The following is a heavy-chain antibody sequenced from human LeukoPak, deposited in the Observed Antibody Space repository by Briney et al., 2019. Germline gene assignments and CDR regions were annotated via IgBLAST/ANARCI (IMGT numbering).Heavy chain of an antibody. J-gene: IGHJ4*02. CDR3: ARFSGGDYVWGSTNSFDY. CDR2: IYYSGST. CDR1: GGSISSGSYY. D-gene: IGHD3-16*01. Sequence: SQTLSLTCTVSGGSISSGSYYWSWIRQHPGKGLEWIGYIYYSGSTYYNPSLKSRVTISVDTSKNQFSLKLSSVTAADTAVYYCARFSGGDYVWGSTNSFDYWGQGTLVTVSS. V-gene: IGHV4-31*03.